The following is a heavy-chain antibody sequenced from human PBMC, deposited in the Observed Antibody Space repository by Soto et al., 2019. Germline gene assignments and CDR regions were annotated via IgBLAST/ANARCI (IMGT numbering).Heavy chain of an antibody. Sequence: LRLSCAASGFTFSTYAMSWVRQAPGKGLEWVSGISGSGVTPYYADSVKGRFTISRDNSKNTLYLQVNSLRAEDTAVYYCATDRAEVAGSSCDYWGHGTRVTVAS. D-gene: IGHD6-19*01. V-gene: IGHV3-23*01. CDR1: GFTFSTYA. CDR3: ATDRAEVAGSSCDY. CDR2: ISGSGVTP. J-gene: IGHJ4*01.